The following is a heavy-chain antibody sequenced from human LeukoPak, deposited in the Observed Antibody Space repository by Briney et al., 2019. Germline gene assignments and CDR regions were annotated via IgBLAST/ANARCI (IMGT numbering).Heavy chain of an antibody. Sequence: EASVKLSCKVSGYTFTDYYMHWVQQAPGKGLEWMGLVDPEDGETIYAEKFQGRVTITADTSTDTAYMELSSLRSEDTAVYYCATLPRYCSGGSCYGWGQGTLVTVSS. D-gene: IGHD2-15*01. V-gene: IGHV1-69-2*01. CDR2: VDPEDGET. J-gene: IGHJ4*02. CDR1: GYTFTDYY. CDR3: ATLPRYCSGGSCYG.